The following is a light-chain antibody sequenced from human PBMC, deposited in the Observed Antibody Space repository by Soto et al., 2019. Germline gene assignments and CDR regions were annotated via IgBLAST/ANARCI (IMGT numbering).Light chain of an antibody. V-gene: IGKV1-5*01. CDR1: QSISRW. Sequence: DIVLTQSPGTLSASVGDRVTITCRASQSISRWLAWYQQKPGKAPKLLIYDASTLESGVPSRFSGSGSGTEFTLTISSLQPDDFATYYCQNYLGTFGRGTKVEIK. CDR2: DAS. CDR3: QNYLGT. J-gene: IGKJ1*01.